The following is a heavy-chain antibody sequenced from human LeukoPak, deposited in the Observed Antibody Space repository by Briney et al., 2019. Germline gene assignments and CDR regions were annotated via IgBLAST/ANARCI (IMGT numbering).Heavy chain of an antibody. CDR1: GFNFRDHW. CDR3: AKELYNYGDYGAEGLDV. D-gene: IGHD4-17*01. J-gene: IGHJ6*02. CDR2: ISYDGSSE. V-gene: IGHV3-30*18. Sequence: GGSLRLSCAVSGFNFRDHWMDWVRQAPGKGLEWVALISYDGSSEYYAGSVKGRFTISRDNSKITVYLQMNSLKAEDTAVYYCAKELYNYGDYGAEGLDVGGQGTTVTVS.